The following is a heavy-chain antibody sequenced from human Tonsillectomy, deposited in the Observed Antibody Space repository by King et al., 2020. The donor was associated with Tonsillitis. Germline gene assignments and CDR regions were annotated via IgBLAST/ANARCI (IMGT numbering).Heavy chain of an antibody. D-gene: IGHD5-18*01. Sequence: PLPASGPGLVKPSPNLSLTWTVSGGPISSGGYYWGWIRPPHVKGLAWRGAIYYRGSTYSNPSLKSRVTISVETYNHQFSLKLSSGTAADTAVYYCARAVPYTYGIGYFDCWGQGTLVTVSS. CDR2: IYYRGST. CDR3: ARAVPYTYGIGYFDC. V-gene: IGHV4-31*02. CDR1: GGPISSGGYY. J-gene: IGHJ4*02.